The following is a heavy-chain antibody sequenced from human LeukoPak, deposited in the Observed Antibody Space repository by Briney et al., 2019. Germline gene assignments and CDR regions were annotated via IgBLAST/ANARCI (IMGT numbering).Heavy chain of an antibody. D-gene: IGHD3-9*01. CDR2: IKQDGSEK. Sequence: GGSLRLSCAASGFTFSSYWMHWVRQAPGKGLEWVANIKQDGSEKYYVDSVKGRFTISRDNAKNSLYLQMNSLRDEDTAVYYCAKGDILTGYLTYYFDYWGQGTLVTVSS. V-gene: IGHV3-7*01. CDR1: GFTFSSYW. J-gene: IGHJ4*02. CDR3: AKGDILTGYLTYYFDY.